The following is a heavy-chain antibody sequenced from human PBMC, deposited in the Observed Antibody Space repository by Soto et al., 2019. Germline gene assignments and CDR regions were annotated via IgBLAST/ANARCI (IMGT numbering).Heavy chain of an antibody. V-gene: IGHV3-48*01. CDR1: GFTFSSYS. CDR2: ISSSSSTI. Sequence: GGSLRLSCAASGFTFSSYSMNWVRQAPGKGLEWVSYISSSSSTIYYADSVKGRFTISRDNAKNSLYLQMNSLRAEDTAVYYCARDPGRYFAPGPNWFDPWGQGTLVTV. CDR3: ARDPGRYFAPGPNWFDP. D-gene: IGHD3-9*01. J-gene: IGHJ5*02.